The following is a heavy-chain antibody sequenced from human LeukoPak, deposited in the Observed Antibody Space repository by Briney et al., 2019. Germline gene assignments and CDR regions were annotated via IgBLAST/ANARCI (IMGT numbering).Heavy chain of an antibody. Sequence: GGSLRLSCAASGFTFSSYSMNWVRQAPGKGLEWVSYISSSSSTIYYADSAKGRFTISRDNAKNSLYLQMNSLRAEDTAVYYCATEFVGSGSYWWFDPWGQGTLVTVSS. D-gene: IGHD3-10*01. J-gene: IGHJ5*02. V-gene: IGHV3-48*01. CDR3: ATEFVGSGSYWWFDP. CDR1: GFTFSSYS. CDR2: ISSSSSTI.